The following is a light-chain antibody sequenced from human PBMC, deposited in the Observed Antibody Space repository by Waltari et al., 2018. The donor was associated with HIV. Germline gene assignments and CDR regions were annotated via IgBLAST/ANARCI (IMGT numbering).Light chain of an antibody. J-gene: IGLJ3*02. CDR1: SSDVGGYTF. V-gene: IGLV2-11*01. CDR3: CSYTGSYTWV. Sequence: QPALTQPRSVSGSPGQSVTISCTGTSSDVGGYTFVSWYQQHPGKAPKLVIYDVSKRPSGVPDRFSGSKSGNTASLTISGLQAEDEADYYCCSYTGSYTWVFGGGTELTVL. CDR2: DVS.